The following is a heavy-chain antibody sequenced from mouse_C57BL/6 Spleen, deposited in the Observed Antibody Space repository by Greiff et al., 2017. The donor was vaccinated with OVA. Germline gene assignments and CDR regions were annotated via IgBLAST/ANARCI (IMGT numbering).Heavy chain of an antibody. CDR3: ARDRGVGRYWYFDV. CDR1: GFTFSSYA. CDR2: ISDGGSYT. D-gene: IGHD1-3*01. Sequence: EVQLVESGGGLVKPGGSLKLSCAASGFTFSSYAMSWVRQTPEKRLEWVATISDGGSYTYYPDNVKGRSTFSRDKEKNNLYLKMSHLKSEDTAVDYCARDRGVGRYWYFDVWGTGTTVTVSS. V-gene: IGHV5-4*01. J-gene: IGHJ1*03.